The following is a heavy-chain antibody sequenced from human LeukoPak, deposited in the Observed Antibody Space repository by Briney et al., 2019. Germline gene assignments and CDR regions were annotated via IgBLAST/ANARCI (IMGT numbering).Heavy chain of an antibody. V-gene: IGHV4-61*02. Sequence: SETLSLTCTVSGGSISSGSYYWRWIRQPAGKGLEWIGRIYTSGSTNYNPSLKSRVTISVDTSKNQFSLKLSSVTAADTAVYYCARKGAGTTSPFDYWGQGTLVTVSS. D-gene: IGHD1-7*01. CDR2: IYTSGST. CDR3: ARKGAGTTSPFDY. J-gene: IGHJ4*02. CDR1: GGSISSGSYY.